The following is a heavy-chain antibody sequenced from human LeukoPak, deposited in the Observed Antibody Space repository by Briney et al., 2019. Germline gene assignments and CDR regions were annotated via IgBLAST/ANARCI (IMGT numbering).Heavy chain of an antibody. Sequence: SETLSLTCTVSGGSISSSSYYWGWIRQPPGKGREWIGSIYYSGSTYYNPSLKSRVTISVDTSKNQFSLKLSSVTAADTAVYYCARRIYCSGGSCYSGDNWFDPWGQGTLVTVSS. D-gene: IGHD2-15*01. J-gene: IGHJ5*02. CDR3: ARRIYCSGGSCYSGDNWFDP. V-gene: IGHV4-39*01. CDR1: GGSISSSSYY. CDR2: IYYSGST.